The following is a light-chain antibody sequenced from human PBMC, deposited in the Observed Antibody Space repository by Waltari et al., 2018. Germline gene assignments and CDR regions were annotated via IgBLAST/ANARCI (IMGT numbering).Light chain of an antibody. Sequence: SSGLTQDPAVSVALGQTVRITCQGNCLRTYFATWYQQKPGQAPLLVIYGKNIRPSGIPDRFSGSSSEDTTSLTITGAQAEDEAYYFFSSRDSSGNHVLFGGGTKLTVL. V-gene: IGLV3-19*01. CDR1: CLRTYF. CDR2: GKN. CDR3: SSRDSSGNHVL. J-gene: IGLJ3*02.